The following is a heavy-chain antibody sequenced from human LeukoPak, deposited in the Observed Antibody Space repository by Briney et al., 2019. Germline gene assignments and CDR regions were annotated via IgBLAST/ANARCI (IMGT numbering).Heavy chain of an antibody. D-gene: IGHD2-15*01. J-gene: IGHJ4*02. CDR1: GFSFSNYN. CDR3: ARDASRYCSGGNCYSGLLGYFDY. V-gene: IGHV3-48*01. CDR2: ISRSSSTI. Sequence: GGSLRLSCAPSGFSFSNYNMNWVRQAPGKGLEWVSYISRSSSTIKYADSVKGRFTISRDHAKNSLYLQMNSLRVEDTAVYYCARDASRYCSGGNCYSGLLGYFDYWGQGTLVTVSS.